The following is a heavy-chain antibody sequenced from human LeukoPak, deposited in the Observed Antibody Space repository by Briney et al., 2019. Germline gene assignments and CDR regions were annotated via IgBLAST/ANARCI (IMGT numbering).Heavy chain of an antibody. CDR3: AKDHFRTDRHLGAFDI. CDR1: GFTFSSYA. J-gene: IGHJ3*02. CDR2: ISGSGGST. D-gene: IGHD3-3*02. V-gene: IGHV3-23*01. Sequence: HPGGSLRLSCAASGFTFSSYAMSWVRQAPGKGLEWVSAISGSGGSTYYADSVKGRFTISRDNSKNTLYLQMNSLRAEDTAVYYCAKDHFRTDRHLGAFDIWGQGTMVTVSS.